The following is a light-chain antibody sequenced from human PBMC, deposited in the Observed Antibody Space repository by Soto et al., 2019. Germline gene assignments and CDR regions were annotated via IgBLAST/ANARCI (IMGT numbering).Light chain of an antibody. CDR2: GAS. CDR1: QSVTSN. J-gene: IGKJ2*01. Sequence: EIVMTQSPATLSVSPGERATLSCRASQSVTSNLAWYQQKPGRAPRLLIYGASTRATGIPARFSGSGSGTEFTLTISNLQSEDFAVYYCHYYADSPYTFGQGTRLEI. V-gene: IGKV3-15*01. CDR3: HYYADSPYT.